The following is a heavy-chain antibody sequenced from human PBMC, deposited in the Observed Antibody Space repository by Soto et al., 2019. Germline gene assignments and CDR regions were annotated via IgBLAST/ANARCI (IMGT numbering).Heavy chain of an antibody. J-gene: IGHJ5*02. V-gene: IGHV4-38-2*01. D-gene: IGHD3-22*01. CDR2: VYHGVTA. CDR3: AKWFDSGGYATHL. Sequence: SETLSLTCAVSGFSINNAYYCGWIRQPPGKGLDWIGTVYHGVTAFYNPSLKSRASISVDSSKNQFSLNLTSVAAADTAVYYCAKWFDSGGYATHLWGQGTLVTVSS. CDR1: GFSINNAYY.